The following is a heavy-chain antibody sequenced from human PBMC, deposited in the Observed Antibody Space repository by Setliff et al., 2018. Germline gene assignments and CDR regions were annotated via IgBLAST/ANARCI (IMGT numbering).Heavy chain of an antibody. CDR2: IYYSGST. CDR3: ARHKSNGSGSYPSLYMDV. V-gene: IGHV4-39*01. Sequence: ASETLSLTCRVSGGSISSGNYYWGLIRQPPGKGLEWVATIYYSGSTDSNPSLKSRLIISVDAPDNQFSVKLSSVTAADTAVYYCARHKSNGSGSYPSLYMDVWGKGIRVTVSS. D-gene: IGHD3-10*01. CDR1: GGSISSGNYY. J-gene: IGHJ6*03.